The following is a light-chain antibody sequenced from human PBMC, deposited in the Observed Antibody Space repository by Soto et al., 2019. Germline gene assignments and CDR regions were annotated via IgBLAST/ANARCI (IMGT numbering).Light chain of an antibody. CDR1: QSVTSSY. CDR3: QQYGKLPIT. CDR2: CAS. V-gene: IGKV3-20*01. Sequence: EIVLTQSPGTLALSPVERATLSCRASQSVTSSYLTWYQQKPGQAPRLVMYCASTRAAGIPDRFSGSGSGTDFTLTISSLEPEDFEVYYCQQYGKLPITFGQGTRLEIK. J-gene: IGKJ5*01.